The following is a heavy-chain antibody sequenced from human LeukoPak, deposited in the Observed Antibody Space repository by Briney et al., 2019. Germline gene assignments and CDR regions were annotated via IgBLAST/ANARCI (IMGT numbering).Heavy chain of an antibody. CDR3: ARGDYGSGSPLDY. CDR1: GGSISSGVYY. CDR2: IYYSGST. J-gene: IGHJ4*02. D-gene: IGHD3-10*01. V-gene: IGHV4-30-4*01. Sequence: PSETLSLTCTVSGGSISSGVYYWSWIRQPPGKGLEWIGYIYYSGSTYYNPSLKSRVTISVDTSKNQFSLKLSSVTAADTAVYYCARGDYGSGSPLDYWGQGTLVTVSS.